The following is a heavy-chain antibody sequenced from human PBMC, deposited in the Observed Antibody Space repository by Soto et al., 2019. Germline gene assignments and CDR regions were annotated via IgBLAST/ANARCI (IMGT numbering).Heavy chain of an antibody. D-gene: IGHD1-1*01. Sequence: SETLSLTCTVSGGSIRGYYWSWIRQTPGKGLEWIGQIYYTGSTNYNPSLKSRVTISVDTSKKHFYLKLSSVTAGDTAMYYCAMTKTTLYNCFDPWGQGTQVTASS. CDR1: GGSIRGYY. J-gene: IGHJ5*02. CDR2: IYYTGST. CDR3: AMTKTTLYNCFDP. V-gene: IGHV4-59*08.